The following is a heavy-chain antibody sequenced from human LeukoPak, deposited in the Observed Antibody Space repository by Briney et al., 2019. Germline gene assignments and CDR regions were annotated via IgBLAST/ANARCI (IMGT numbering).Heavy chain of an antibody. V-gene: IGHV3-30*02. CDR1: GFTFSSHG. CDR2: IRYDGSNK. D-gene: IGHD6-19*01. J-gene: IGHJ3*02. CDR3: AKDLGAVAPNAFDI. Sequence: GGSLRLSCAASGFTFSSHGMHWVRQAPGKGLEWVAFIRYDGSNKYYADSVKGRFTISRDNSKNTLYLQMNSLRAEDTAVYYCAKDLGAVAPNAFDIWGQGTMVTVSS.